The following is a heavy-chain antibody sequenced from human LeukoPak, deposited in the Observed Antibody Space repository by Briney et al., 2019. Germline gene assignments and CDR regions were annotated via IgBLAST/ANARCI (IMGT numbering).Heavy chain of an antibody. CDR3: ARPGGYAFDI. D-gene: IGHD3-10*01. CDR1: GFNFRTYA. CDR2: ITYDGSNT. J-gene: IGHJ3*02. Sequence: GTSLRLSCAASGFNFRTYAFHWVRQAPGKGPEWMAFITYDGSNTYYADSVKGRFTLSRDNSKDTLYLRMNSLRAADTAVYYCARPGGYAFDIWGQGTMVTVSS. V-gene: IGHV3-30*04.